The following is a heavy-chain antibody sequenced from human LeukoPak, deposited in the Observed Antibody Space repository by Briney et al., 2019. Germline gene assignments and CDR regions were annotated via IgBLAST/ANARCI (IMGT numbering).Heavy chain of an antibody. CDR2: IYYSGST. Sequence: SETLSLTCTVSGGSISGDHWNWIRQPPGKGLEWIGYIYYSGSTNYNPSLKSRDTISIDTSKNQISLKLTSVTAADTAVYYCARRNDFGIWGQGTMVTVSS. J-gene: IGHJ3*02. CDR3: ARRNDFGI. V-gene: IGHV4-59*08. CDR1: GGSISGDH.